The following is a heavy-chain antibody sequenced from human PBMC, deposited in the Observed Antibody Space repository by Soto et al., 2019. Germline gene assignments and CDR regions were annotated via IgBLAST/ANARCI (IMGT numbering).Heavy chain of an antibody. CDR2: INHSGST. CDR1: GGSFSGYY. CDR3: ASGGVGESLDF. Sequence: QVQLQQWGAGLLKPSETLSLTCAVYGGSFSGYYWSWIRQPPGKGLGWIGEINHSGSTNYNPSLKSRVTISVDTSKNQFSLKLSSVTAADTAVYYWASGGVGESLDFWGQGTLVTVSS. V-gene: IGHV4-34*01. J-gene: IGHJ4*02. D-gene: IGHD3-10*01.